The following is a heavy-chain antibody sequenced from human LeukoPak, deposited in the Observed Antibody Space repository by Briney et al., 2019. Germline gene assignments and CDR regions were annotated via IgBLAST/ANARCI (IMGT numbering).Heavy chain of an antibody. CDR3: ARDYPDVEMATSNFDY. J-gene: IGHJ4*02. D-gene: IGHD5-24*01. CDR2: ISSSSSYI. CDR1: GFTFSSYS. V-gene: IGHV3-21*01. Sequence: PGGSLRLSCAASGFTFSSYSMNWVRQAPGKGLEWVSSISSSSSYIYYADSVKGRFTISRDNAKNSLYLQMNSLRAEDTAVYYCARDYPDVEMATSNFDYWGQGTLVTVSS.